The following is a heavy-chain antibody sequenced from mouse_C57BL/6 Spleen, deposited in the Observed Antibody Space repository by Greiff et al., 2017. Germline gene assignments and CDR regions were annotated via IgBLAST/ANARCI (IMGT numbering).Heavy chain of an antibody. D-gene: IGHD1-1*01. V-gene: IGHV3-6*01. CDR2: ISYDGSN. CDR1: GYSITSGYY. J-gene: IGHJ3*01. Sequence: EVKLEESGPGLVKPSQSLSLTCSVTGYSITSGYYWNWIRQFPGNKLEWMGYISYDGSNNYNPSLKNRISITRDTSKNQFFLKLNSVTTEDTATXYCATVPAWFAYWGQGTLVTVSA. CDR3: ATVPAWFAY.